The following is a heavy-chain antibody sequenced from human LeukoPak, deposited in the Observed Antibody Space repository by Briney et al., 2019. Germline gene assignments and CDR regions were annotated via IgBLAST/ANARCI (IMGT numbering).Heavy chain of an antibody. CDR3: ARHSSSWYSNNWFDP. D-gene: IGHD6-13*01. J-gene: IGHJ5*02. V-gene: IGHV3-21*04. CDR2: ISSSSSYI. Sequence: GGSLRLSCAASGFTFSSYSMNWVRQAPGKGLEWVSSISSSSSYIYYADSVKGRFTISRDNAKNSLYLQMNSLRAEDTALYYCARHSSSWYSNNWFDPWGQGTLVTVSS. CDR1: GFTFSSYS.